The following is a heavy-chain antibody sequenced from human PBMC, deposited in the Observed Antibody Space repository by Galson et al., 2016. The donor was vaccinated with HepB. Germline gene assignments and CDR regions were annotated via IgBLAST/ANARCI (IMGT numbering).Heavy chain of an antibody. J-gene: IGHJ6*03. CDR1: GFTFSYYA. D-gene: IGHD2-2*02. V-gene: IGHV3-30-3*01. CDR3: ARARHCTESYCYTGDYYYRHMDL. Sequence: SLRLSCAASGFTFSYYAMHWVRQAPGKGLEWVAVVSYDEDDQFYADSVKGRFTISKENSRSTLYLQLNRLRPDDTAVYFCARARHCTESYCYTGDYYYRHMDLWGTGTAVIVSS. CDR2: VSYDEDDQ.